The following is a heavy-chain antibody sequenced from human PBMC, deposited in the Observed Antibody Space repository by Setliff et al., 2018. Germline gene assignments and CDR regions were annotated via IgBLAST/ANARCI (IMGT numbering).Heavy chain of an antibody. D-gene: IGHD6-19*01. V-gene: IGHV4-61*08. CDR1: GGSISSGGFY. CDR2: IYTSWST. CDR3: ARSRTIAVKGGVFGV. Sequence: SETLSLTCSVSGGSISSGGFYWSWIRQSPGKGLEWIGQIYTSWSTIYNPSLKSRVTILLDTSKNQFSLELSTVTAADTAVYYCARSRTIAVKGGVFGVWGRGTLVTVSS. J-gene: IGHJ2*01.